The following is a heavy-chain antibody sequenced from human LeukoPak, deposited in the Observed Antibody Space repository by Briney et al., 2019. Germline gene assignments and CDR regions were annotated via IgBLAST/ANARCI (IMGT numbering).Heavy chain of an antibody. J-gene: IGHJ4*02. CDR1: GFTFSSYA. Sequence: GGSLRLSCAASGFTFSSYAMSWVRQALGKGLEWVSSLSHSGGSAYYTDSVKGRFTISRDNAKNSLYLQMNSLRAEDTAVYYCARGIPIVVVPAAMVPDYWGQGTLVTVSS. CDR2: LSHSGGSA. V-gene: IGHV3-23*01. CDR3: ARGIPIVVVPAAMVPDY. D-gene: IGHD2-2*01.